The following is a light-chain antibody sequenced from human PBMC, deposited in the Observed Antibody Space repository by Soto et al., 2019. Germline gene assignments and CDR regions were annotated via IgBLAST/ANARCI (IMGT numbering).Light chain of an antibody. CDR1: SSDVGGYNY. CDR3: CSYAGTDTLV. J-gene: IGLJ2*01. Sequence: QSALTQPRSVSGSPGQSVTISCTGTSSDVGGYNYVSWYQQHPGKAPKFLIYDVDKRPSGVPDRFSGSKSGNTASLTISGLQAEDEADYYCCSYAGTDTLVFGGGTKVTVL. V-gene: IGLV2-11*01. CDR2: DVD.